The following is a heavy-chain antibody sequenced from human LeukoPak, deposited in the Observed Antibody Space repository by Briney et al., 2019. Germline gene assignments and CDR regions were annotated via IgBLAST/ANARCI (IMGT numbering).Heavy chain of an antibody. CDR1: GFTFSSYW. CDR3: ARRYCGSPSCVNWFDP. D-gene: IGHD2-2*01. CDR2: INGDGSST. V-gene: IGHV3-74*01. J-gene: IGHJ5*02. Sequence: GGSLRLSCAASGFTFSSYWMYWVRQAPGKGLVWVSRINGDGSSTSYADSVKGRFTISRVNAKNTLFLQMNSLRAEDTAVYYCARRYCGSPSCVNWFDPWGQGALVTVSS.